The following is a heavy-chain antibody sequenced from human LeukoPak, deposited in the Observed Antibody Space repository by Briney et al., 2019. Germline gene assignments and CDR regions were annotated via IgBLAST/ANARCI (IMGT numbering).Heavy chain of an antibody. CDR3: ARDYRRGGSGLDY. J-gene: IGHJ4*02. CDR1: GGSISSGDYY. Sequence: SETLSLTCTVSGGSISSGDYYWSWIRQHPGKGLEWIGYIYYSGSTYYNPSLKSRVTISVDTSKNQFSLKLSSVTAADTAVYYCARDYRRGGSGLDYWGQGTLVTVSS. CDR2: IYYSGST. D-gene: IGHD6-19*01. V-gene: IGHV4-31*03.